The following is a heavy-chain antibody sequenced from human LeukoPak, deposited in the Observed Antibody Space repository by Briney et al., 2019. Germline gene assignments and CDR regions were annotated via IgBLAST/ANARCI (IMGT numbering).Heavy chain of an antibody. CDR3: ARVPTNSWYNWFDP. V-gene: IGHV3-13*01. D-gene: IGHD2-8*01. CDR2: IGTTDNI. J-gene: IGHJ5*02. CDR1: GFAFSIYD. Sequence: PGGSPRLSCAASGFAFSIYDMHRVRQPTGKGLEWVSAIGTTDNIYYIDSVKGRFTISRENAKNSLYLQMNSLRAEDTAIYYCARVPTNSWYNWFDPWGQGTLVTVSS.